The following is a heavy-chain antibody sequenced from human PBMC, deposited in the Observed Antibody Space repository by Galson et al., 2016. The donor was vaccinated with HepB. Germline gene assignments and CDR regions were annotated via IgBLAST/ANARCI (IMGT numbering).Heavy chain of an antibody. V-gene: IGHV1-69*13. CDR2: IIPKFQTP. J-gene: IGHJ4*02. D-gene: IGHD3-10*01. CDR1: GGTFSKSA. Sequence: SVKVSCKASGGTFSKSAINWVRQAPGQGPEWMGGIIPKFQTPNYAQRFQDRVTITADQSTNTAYMELTSLRSEDTAVYFCARDPRAIDYFDSWGQGTLITVSS. CDR3: ARDPRAIDYFDS.